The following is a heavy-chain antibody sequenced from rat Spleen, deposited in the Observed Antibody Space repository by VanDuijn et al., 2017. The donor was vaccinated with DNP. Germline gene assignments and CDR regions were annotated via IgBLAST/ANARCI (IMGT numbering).Heavy chain of an antibody. CDR2: ITSSGGST. CDR1: EFTFNNYW. CDR3: AKDGDYGGYRRFGH. D-gene: IGHD1-11*01. J-gene: IGHJ3*01. V-gene: IGHV5-31*01. Sequence: EVQLVESGGGIVQPGRSLKLSCVASEFTFNNYWMTWFRQVPGKGLECVASITSSGGSTYYPDSVKGRFTISRDNAENSIYLQMNSLRSEDSATYYCAKDGDYGGYRRFGHWGQGTLVTVSS.